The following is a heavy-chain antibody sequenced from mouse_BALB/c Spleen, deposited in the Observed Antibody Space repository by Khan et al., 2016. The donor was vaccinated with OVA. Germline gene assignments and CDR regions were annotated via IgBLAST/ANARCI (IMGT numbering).Heavy chain of an antibody. Sequence: EVELVESGGGLVQPGGSRKLSCAASGFTLRDYGMAWVRQAPGKGPEWVAFISSLAYSIYYADTVTGRFTISRDNAKNTLYLEMSSLRSEDTAMYFCVRWAMDYWGQRTSVTVSS. J-gene: IGHJ4*01. CDR1: GFTLRDYG. V-gene: IGHV5-15*02. CDR3: VRWAMDY. CDR2: ISSLAYSI.